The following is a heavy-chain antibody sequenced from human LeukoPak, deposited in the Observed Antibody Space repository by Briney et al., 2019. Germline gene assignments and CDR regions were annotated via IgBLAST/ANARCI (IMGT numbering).Heavy chain of an antibody. CDR1: GGTFSSYA. Sequence: ASVKVSCKASGGTFSSYAISWVRQAPGQGLEWMGRIIPIFGIANYAQKFQGRGTITADKSTSTAYMELSSLRSEDTAGYYCARDPDIVATPFDYWGQGTLVTVSS. CDR3: ARDPDIVATPFDY. CDR2: IIPIFGIA. D-gene: IGHD5-12*01. V-gene: IGHV1-69*04. J-gene: IGHJ4*02.